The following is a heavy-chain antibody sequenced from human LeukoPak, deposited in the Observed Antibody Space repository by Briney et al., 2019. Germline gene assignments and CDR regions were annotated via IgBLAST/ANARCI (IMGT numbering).Heavy chain of an antibody. Sequence: PGGSLRLSCAASGFTFSSYSMNWVRQAPGKGLEWVSSISSSSSYIYYADSVKGRFTISRDNAKNSLYLQMNSLRAEDTAVYYCARDLIVGATGDFDYWGQGTLVTVSS. CDR2: ISSSSSYI. CDR1: GFTFSSYS. CDR3: ARDLIVGATGDFDY. V-gene: IGHV3-21*01. D-gene: IGHD1-26*01. J-gene: IGHJ4*02.